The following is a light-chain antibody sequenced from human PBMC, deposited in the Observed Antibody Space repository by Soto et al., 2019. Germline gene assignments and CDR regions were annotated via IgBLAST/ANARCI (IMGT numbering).Light chain of an antibody. J-gene: IGKJ1*01. CDR2: AAS. Sequence: IQMTQSPSSLSASVRDRVTITCRASQDIGNDLGWYQQKPGKAPNLLIYAASSLRSGVPSRFSGSGSGTHFTLTINSLQAEDCATYFCLQDYTYPWTFDHGTKVEIK. V-gene: IGKV1-6*02. CDR1: QDIGND. CDR3: LQDYTYPWT.